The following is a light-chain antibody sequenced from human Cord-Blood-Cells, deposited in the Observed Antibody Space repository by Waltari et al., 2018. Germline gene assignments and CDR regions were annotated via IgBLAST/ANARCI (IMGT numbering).Light chain of an antibody. V-gene: IGLV3-1*01. CDR1: KLGDKY. J-gene: IGLJ3*02. CDR2: QDR. Sequence: SYELTQPPSVSVSPGQTASITCSGDKLGDKYACWYQQKPGQSPVPVIYQDRKRPSGIPERFSGSNSGNTATLTISGTEAMDEADYCCQAWDSSTRVFGGGTKLTVL. CDR3: QAWDSSTRV.